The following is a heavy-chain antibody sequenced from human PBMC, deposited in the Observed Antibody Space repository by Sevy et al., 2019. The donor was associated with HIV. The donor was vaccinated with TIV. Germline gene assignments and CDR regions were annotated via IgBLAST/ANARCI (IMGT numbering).Heavy chain of an antibody. CDR1: GFSLSNYA. Sequence: GGSLRLSCAASGFSLSNYAMSWVRQAPGKGLEWISTKTGSAGVTYYADSVKGRFTISRDNSKNTLFLQMNSLRAEDKAIYYCEKGRIRSIGTLGPFVSWGQGTLVTVSS. V-gene: IGHV3-23*01. J-gene: IGHJ4*02. CDR3: EKGRIRSIGTLGPFVS. D-gene: IGHD6-6*01. CDR2: KTGSAGVT.